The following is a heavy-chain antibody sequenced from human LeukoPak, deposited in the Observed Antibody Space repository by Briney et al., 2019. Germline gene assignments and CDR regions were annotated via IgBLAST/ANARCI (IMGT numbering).Heavy chain of an antibody. CDR3: ARDGRPWDY. J-gene: IGHJ4*02. CDR2: ISYDGSNK. CDR1: GFTFTKYG. Sequence: GGSLRLSCAASGFTFTKYGIHWVRQAPGKGLEWVAVISYDGSNKYYADSVKGRFTISRDNSNNTLYLQMNSLRAEDTAVYYCARDGRPWDYWGQGTLVTVSS. V-gene: IGHV3-30*03.